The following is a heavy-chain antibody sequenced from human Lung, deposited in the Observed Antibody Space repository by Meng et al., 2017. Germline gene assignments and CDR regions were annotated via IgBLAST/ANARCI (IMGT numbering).Heavy chain of an antibody. Sequence: VQLQESCPGLVKTSGTLSLTCAVSGGSISSDNCWSWVRQPPGKGLEWIGEIYHSGSTNYNPSLKSRITISVDKPKNQFSLTLSSVTAADTAVYYCTKNDFYCLGYWGQGTLVTVSS. CDR2: IYHSGST. V-gene: IGHV4-4*02. CDR3: TKNDFYCLGY. D-gene: IGHD2-21*01. CDR1: GGSISSDNC. J-gene: IGHJ4*02.